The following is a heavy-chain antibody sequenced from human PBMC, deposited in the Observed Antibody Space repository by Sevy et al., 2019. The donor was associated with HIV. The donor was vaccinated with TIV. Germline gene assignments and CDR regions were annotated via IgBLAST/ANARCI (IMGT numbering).Heavy chain of an antibody. V-gene: IGHV4-39*01. J-gene: IGHJ3*02. CDR2: IYYSGST. Sequence: SETLSLTCTVSGGSISSSSYYWGWIRQPPGKGLEWIGTIYYSGSTYSNPSLKSRVTIFVDTSMNQFSLKLSSVTAADTAVYYSANLSDSSAKGAFDIWGQGTMVTVSS. CDR3: ANLSDSSAKGAFDI. D-gene: IGHD3-22*01. CDR1: GGSISSSSYY.